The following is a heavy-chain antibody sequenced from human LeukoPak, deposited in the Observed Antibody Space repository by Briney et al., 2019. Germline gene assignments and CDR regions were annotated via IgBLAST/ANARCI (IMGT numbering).Heavy chain of an antibody. CDR2: IYYSGST. J-gene: IGHJ3*02. Sequence: SETLSLTCTVSGGSISSGGYYWSWIRQHPGKGLEWIGYIYYSGSTYYNPSLKSRVTISVDTSKNQFSLKLSSVTAADTAVYYCAEQRLVRGVADAFDIWGQGTMVTVSS. CDR1: GGSISSGGYY. CDR3: AEQRLVRGVADAFDI. V-gene: IGHV4-31*03. D-gene: IGHD6-13*01.